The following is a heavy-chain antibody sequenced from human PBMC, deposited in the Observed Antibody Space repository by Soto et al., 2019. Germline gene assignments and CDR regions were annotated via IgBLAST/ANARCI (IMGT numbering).Heavy chain of an antibody. CDR3: ARGLYSSSWGYGMDV. J-gene: IGHJ6*02. D-gene: IGHD6-13*01. CDR2: IIPIFGTA. CDR1: GGTFSSYG. Sequence: ASVKVCGKASGGTFSSYGISWVRQAPGQGLEWMGGIIPIFGTANYAQKFQGRVTITADESTSTAYMELSSLRSEDTAVYYCARGLYSSSWGYGMDVWGQGTTVTVSS. V-gene: IGHV1-69*13.